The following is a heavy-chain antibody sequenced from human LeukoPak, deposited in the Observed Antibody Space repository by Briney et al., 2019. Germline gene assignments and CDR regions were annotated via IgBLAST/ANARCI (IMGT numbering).Heavy chain of an antibody. Sequence: PSETLSLTYTVSGGSISSYYWSWIRQPPGKGLEWIGYIYYSGSTNYNPSLKSRVTISVDTSKNQFSLKLSSVTAADTAVYYCARVGSGSYWGPFDYWGQGTLVTVSS. CDR3: ARVGSGSYWGPFDY. D-gene: IGHD1-26*01. J-gene: IGHJ4*02. V-gene: IGHV4-59*01. CDR1: GGSISSYY. CDR2: IYYSGST.